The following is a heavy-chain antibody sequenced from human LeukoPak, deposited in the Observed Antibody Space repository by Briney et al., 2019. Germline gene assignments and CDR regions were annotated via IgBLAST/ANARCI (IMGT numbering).Heavy chain of an antibody. D-gene: IGHD2-15*01. Sequence: GGSLRLSCAASGFTFSDYGMHWVRQAPGKGLEYVAGISSNGDNTDFADSAKGRFTISRDNSKSTLFLQMNSLRAEDTAVYFCTRDSALLGVAFDLWGQGTVVTVSS. CDR2: ISSNGDNT. J-gene: IGHJ3*01. CDR3: TRDSALLGVAFDL. CDR1: GFTFSDYG. V-gene: IGHV3-64D*06.